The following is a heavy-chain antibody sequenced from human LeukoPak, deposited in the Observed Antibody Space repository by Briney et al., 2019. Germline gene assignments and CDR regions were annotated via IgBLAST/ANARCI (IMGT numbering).Heavy chain of an antibody. CDR3: AKIYGQYQLPYMDV. J-gene: IGHJ6*04. Sequence: PGGSLRLSCAASGFTFSSYGMHWVRQAPGKGLEWVAFIRYDGSNKYYADSVKGRFTISRDNSKNTLYLQMNSLRAEDTAVYYCAKIYGQYQLPYMDVWGKGTTVTVSS. CDR1: GFTFSSYG. V-gene: IGHV3-30*02. CDR2: IRYDGSNK. D-gene: IGHD2-2*01.